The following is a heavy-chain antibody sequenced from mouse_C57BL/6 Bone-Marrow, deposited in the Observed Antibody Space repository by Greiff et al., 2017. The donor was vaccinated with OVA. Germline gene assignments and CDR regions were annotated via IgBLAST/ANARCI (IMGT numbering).Heavy chain of an antibody. J-gene: IGHJ3*01. CDR3: ARGDYGSSYGWFAY. D-gene: IGHD1-1*01. CDR2: IYPGDGDT. V-gene: IGHV1-82*01. Sequence: QVQLKQSGPELVKPGASVKISCKASGYAFSSSWMNWVKQRPGKGLEWIGRIYPGDGDTNYNGKFKGKATLTADKSSSTAYMQLSSLTSEDSAVYFCARGDYGSSYGWFAYWGQGTLVTVSA. CDR1: GYAFSSSW.